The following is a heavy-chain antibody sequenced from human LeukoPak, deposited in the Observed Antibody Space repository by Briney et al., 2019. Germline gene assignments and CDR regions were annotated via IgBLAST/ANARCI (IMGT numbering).Heavy chain of an antibody. CDR3: ARNPGIVVVPAATPGGYFDY. V-gene: IGHV3-21*01. CDR2: ISSSSSYI. Sequence: GGSLRLSCAASGFTFSSYSMNWVRQAPGKGLEWVSSISSSSSYIYYADSVKGRITISRDNAKNSLYLQMNSLRAEDTAVYYCARNPGIVVVPAATPGGYFDYWGQGTLVTVSS. CDR1: GFTFSSYS. J-gene: IGHJ4*02. D-gene: IGHD2-2*01.